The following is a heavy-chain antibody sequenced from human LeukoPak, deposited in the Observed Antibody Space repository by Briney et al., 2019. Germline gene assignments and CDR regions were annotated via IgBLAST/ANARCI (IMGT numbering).Heavy chain of an antibody. Sequence: GGSLRLSCTASGFAFRSHAMHWVRQAPGKGLEWVAFIRYDGSKKFYADSVKGRFTISRDNSKNTFHLQMNSLRAEDTAVYYCARRAGDYSHPYDYWGQGTLVTVSS. V-gene: IGHV3-30*02. CDR1: GFAFRSHA. CDR2: IRYDGSKK. J-gene: IGHJ4*02. CDR3: ARRAGDYSHPYDY. D-gene: IGHD3-22*01.